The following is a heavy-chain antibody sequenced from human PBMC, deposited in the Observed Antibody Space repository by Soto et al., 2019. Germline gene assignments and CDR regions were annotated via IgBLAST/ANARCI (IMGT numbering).Heavy chain of an antibody. CDR2: IVPVYRTA. J-gene: IGHJ4*02. CDR3: VRDSGAKFRSS. Sequence: GASVKVSCKASGGTFSSYRINWVRQAPGQGLEWVGGIVPVYRTADYAQKFQGRVTITADESARTSYMELRSLKSQDTAVYYCVRDSGAKFRSSWGQGTLVTVSS. D-gene: IGHD6-13*01. CDR1: GGTFSSYR. V-gene: IGHV1-69*13.